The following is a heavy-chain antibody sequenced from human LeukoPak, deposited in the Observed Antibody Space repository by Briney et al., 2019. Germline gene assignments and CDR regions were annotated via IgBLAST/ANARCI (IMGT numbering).Heavy chain of an antibody. Sequence: GGSLRLSCAASGFTFSSYAMHWVRQAPGKGLEWVAVISYDGSNKYYADSVKGRFTISRDNSKNTLYLQMNSVRAEDTAVYYCASAFGAEGYWGQGTLVTVSP. J-gene: IGHJ4*02. CDR1: GFTFSSYA. CDR3: ASAFGAEGY. CDR2: ISYDGSNK. D-gene: IGHD3-3*01. V-gene: IGHV3-30-3*01.